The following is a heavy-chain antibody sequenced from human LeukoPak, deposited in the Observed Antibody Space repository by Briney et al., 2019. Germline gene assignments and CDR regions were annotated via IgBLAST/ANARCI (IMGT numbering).Heavy chain of an antibody. J-gene: IGHJ4*02. D-gene: IGHD3-10*01. CDR2: IYYSGST. CDR1: GGSISSSSYY. Sequence: SETLSLTCTVSGGSISSSSYYWGWIRQPPGKGLEWIGRIYYSGSTYYNPSLKSRVTISVDTSKNQFSLKLSSVTAADTAVYYCARHVFYGSGSYYPYYFDYWGQGTLVTVSS. V-gene: IGHV4-39*01. CDR3: ARHVFYGSGSYYPYYFDY.